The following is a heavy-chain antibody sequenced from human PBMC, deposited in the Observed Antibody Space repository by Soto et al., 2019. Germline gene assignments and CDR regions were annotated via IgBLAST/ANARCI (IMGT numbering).Heavy chain of an antibody. D-gene: IGHD3-10*01. CDR2: ISSSGNGT. V-gene: IGHV3-23*01. Sequence: EVQLLESGGGLEQPGGSLRLSCAASGFTFSNYAMSWVRQAPGKGPEWVSFISSSGNGTYYADSVKGRFTISRDNSKNTLYVQMNNLRAEDTAMYYCAKRFFGSGSPPGAFDVWGQGTMATVSS. CDR1: GFTFSNYA. J-gene: IGHJ3*01. CDR3: AKRFFGSGSPPGAFDV.